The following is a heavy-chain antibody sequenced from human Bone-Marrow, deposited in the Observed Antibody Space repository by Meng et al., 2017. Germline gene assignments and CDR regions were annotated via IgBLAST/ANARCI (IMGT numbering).Heavy chain of an antibody. Sequence: EVQVVESGGGLEKPVGPPRVSCAASGFTFSSNSTNCVGQAPGKGLEWVSSISSSISYIYYADSVKGRFTISRDNAKNSLYLQMNSLRAEDTAVYYCARESRDGYNRLFDYWGQGTLVTVSS. CDR3: ARESRDGYNRLFDY. D-gene: IGHD5-24*01. J-gene: IGHJ4*02. CDR1: GFTFSSNS. V-gene: IGHV3-21*01. CDR2: ISSSISYI.